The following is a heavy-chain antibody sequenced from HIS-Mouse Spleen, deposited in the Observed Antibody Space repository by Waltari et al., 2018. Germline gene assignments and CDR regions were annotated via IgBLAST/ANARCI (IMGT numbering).Heavy chain of an antibody. J-gene: IGHJ2*01. Sequence: QLQLQESGPGLVKPSETLSLTCTVSGGSISSSSYYWGWIRQPPGKGLEWIGSIYYSGSTYSNPSLTSRVTISVDTSKNQFSLKLSSVTAAGTAVHYCARVMPYSSSWYDWYFDLWGRGTLVTVSS. CDR1: GGSISSSSYY. V-gene: IGHV4-39*07. CDR3: ARVMPYSSSWYDWYFDL. D-gene: IGHD6-13*01. CDR2: IYYSGST.